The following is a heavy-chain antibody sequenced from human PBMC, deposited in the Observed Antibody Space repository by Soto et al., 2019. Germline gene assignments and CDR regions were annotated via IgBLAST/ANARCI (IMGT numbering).Heavy chain of an antibody. CDR1: GVSVSSGSYY. J-gene: IGHJ6*02. V-gene: IGHV4-61*01. D-gene: IGHD3-10*01. CDR2: IYYSWST. Sequence: ETLSLSCAVSGVSVSSGSYYWSWIRQPPGKGLEWIGYIYYSWSTNYNPSLKSRVTISVDTSKNQFSLKLSSVTAADTAVYYCARVRWITMVRGVHYGMDVWGQGTTVTVSS. CDR3: ARVRWITMVRGVHYGMDV.